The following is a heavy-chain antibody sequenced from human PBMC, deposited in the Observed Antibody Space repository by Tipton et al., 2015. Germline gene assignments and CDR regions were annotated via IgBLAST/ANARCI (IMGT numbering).Heavy chain of an antibody. CDR1: GGSIRTDGYY. D-gene: IGHD5-24*01. CDR3: AREAYNSNYFDF. Sequence: TLSLTCTVSGGSIRTDGYYWIWIRQHPGKGLEWIGYIHYSGSTYYNPSLKSRATVSVDTFTNQFSLMVTSVTAADTAVYYCAREAYNSNYFDFWGQGTLVIVSS. CDR2: IHYSGST. V-gene: IGHV4-31*03. J-gene: IGHJ4*02.